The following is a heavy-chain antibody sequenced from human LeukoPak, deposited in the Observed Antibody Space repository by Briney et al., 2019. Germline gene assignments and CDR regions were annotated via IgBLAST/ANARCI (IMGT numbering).Heavy chain of an antibody. J-gene: IGHJ6*03. Sequence: SETLSLTCTVSGGSISSYYWSWIRQPAGKGLEWIGRIYTSGSTNYNPSLKSRVTMSVDTSKNQFSLKLSSVTAADTAVYYCARAGIGHQDYYYYYYMDVWGKGTTVTVSS. CDR2: IYTSGST. CDR1: GGSISSYY. V-gene: IGHV4-4*07. D-gene: IGHD6-13*01. CDR3: ARAGIGHQDYYYYYYMDV.